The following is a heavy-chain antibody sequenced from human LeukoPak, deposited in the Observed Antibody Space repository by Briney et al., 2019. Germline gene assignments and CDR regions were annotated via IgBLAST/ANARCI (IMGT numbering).Heavy chain of an antibody. D-gene: IGHD5-18*01. CDR3: VREARGYHYTYLDY. CDR2: IKQDGSEK. V-gene: IGHV3-7*01. CDR1: GFTFSSYW. Sequence: GGSLRLSCAASGFTFSSYWMSWVRQAPGKGLEWVANIKQDGSEKYYVDSVKGRFTISRDNAKNSLYLQMNSLRAGDTAVYYCVREARGYHYTYLDYWGQGTLVTVSS. J-gene: IGHJ4*02.